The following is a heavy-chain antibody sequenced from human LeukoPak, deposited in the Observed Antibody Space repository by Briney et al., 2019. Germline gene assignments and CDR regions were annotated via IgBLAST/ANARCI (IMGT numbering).Heavy chain of an antibody. J-gene: IGHJ6*02. Sequence: SETLSLTCTVSGGSISSYYWSWIRQPPGKGLEWIGYIYYSGSTNYNPSLKSRVTISVDASKNQFSLKLSSVTAADTAVYYCARLNPGEYCGGDCYPPYYYYYYGMDVWGQGTTVTVSS. CDR2: IYYSGST. CDR1: GGSISSYY. D-gene: IGHD2-21*02. CDR3: ARLNPGEYCGGDCYPPYYYYYYGMDV. V-gene: IGHV4-59*08.